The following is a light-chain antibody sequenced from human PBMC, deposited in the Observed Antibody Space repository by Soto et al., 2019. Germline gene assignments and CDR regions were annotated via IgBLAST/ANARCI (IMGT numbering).Light chain of an antibody. CDR2: AAS. Sequence: DIVLTQSPGTLSVSPGERATLSCRASRSITSRHLAWYQQKPGQAPRLLIFAASGRPAAIPDRFSGSGSGTDFILTISRLEPEDFAMYYCQQYDSSPYTFGRGTRLEIK. V-gene: IGKV3-20*01. J-gene: IGKJ2*01. CDR1: RSITSRH. CDR3: QQYDSSPYT.